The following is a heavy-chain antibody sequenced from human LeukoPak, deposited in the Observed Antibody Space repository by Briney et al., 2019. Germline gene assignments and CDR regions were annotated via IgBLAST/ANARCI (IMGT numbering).Heavy chain of an antibody. D-gene: IGHD2/OR15-2a*01. CDR3: ARSGRYYPGGMDV. J-gene: IGHJ6*02. CDR2: IYYSGST. V-gene: IGHV4-59*01. CDR1: GGSISSYY. Sequence: PPETLSLTCTVSGGSISSYYWSWIRQPPGKGLEWIGYIYYSGSTNYNPSLKSRVTISVDTSKNQFSLKLSSVTAADTAVYYCARSGRYYPGGMDVWGQGTTVTVSS.